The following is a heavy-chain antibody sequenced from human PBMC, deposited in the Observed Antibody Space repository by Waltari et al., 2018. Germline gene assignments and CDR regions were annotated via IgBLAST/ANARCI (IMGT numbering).Heavy chain of an antibody. D-gene: IGHD6-6*01. CDR2: IKQDGSEQ. J-gene: IGHJ4*02. Sequence: EVQLVEPGGGLVQPGGSLGLCGAPCGFPFGNYRVIWVRRAPGKGLGWVANIKQDGSEQYYMDSVKGRFTISRDNAKNSLYLQMNSLRAEDTAVYYCATIDRLIRSSPDYWGQGTLVTVSS. CDR1: GFPFGNYR. V-gene: IGHV3-7*01. CDR3: ATIDRLIRSSPDY.